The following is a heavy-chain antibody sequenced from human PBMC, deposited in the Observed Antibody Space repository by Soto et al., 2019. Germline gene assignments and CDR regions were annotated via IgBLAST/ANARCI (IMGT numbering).Heavy chain of an antibody. J-gene: IGHJ4*02. D-gene: IGHD3-22*01. CDR2: INPNSGGT. CDR3: ATWGLVDSSGYYDY. Sequence: ASVKVSCKASGYTFAGYYMHWGRQAPGQGLEWMGWINPNSGGTNYAQKFQGWVTMTRDTSISTAYMELSRLRSDDTAVYYCATWGLVDSSGYYDYWGQGTLVTVSS. CDR1: GYTFAGYY. V-gene: IGHV1-2*04.